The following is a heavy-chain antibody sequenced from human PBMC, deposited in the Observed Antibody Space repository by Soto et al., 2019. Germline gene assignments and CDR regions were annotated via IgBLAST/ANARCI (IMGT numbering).Heavy chain of an antibody. CDR2: IYYSGST. D-gene: IGHD2-15*01. Sequence: PSETLSLTCTVSGGSISSGGYYWSWIRQHPGKGLEWIGYIYYSGSTYYNPSLKSRVTISVDTSKNQFSLKLSSVTAADTAVYYCARARYCSGGSCGTLDYWGQGTLVTVSS. CDR3: ARARYCSGGSCGTLDY. J-gene: IGHJ4*02. V-gene: IGHV4-31*03. CDR1: GGSISSGGYY.